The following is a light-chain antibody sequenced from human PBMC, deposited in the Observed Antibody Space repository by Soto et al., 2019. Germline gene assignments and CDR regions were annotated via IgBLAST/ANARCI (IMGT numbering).Light chain of an antibody. CDR2: AAS. CDR1: QSISSY. Sequence: DIQMTQSPSSLSASVGDRVTITCRASQSISSYVNWYHQKPGKAPKLLIYAASSLQSGVPSRFSGSGSGTDFTLTISSLQPEDFATYYCQQSYSTPWTFGQGTKVEIK. V-gene: IGKV1-39*01. CDR3: QQSYSTPWT. J-gene: IGKJ1*01.